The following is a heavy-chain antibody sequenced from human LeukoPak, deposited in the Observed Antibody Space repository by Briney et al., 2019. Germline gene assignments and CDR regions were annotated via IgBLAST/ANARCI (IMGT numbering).Heavy chain of an antibody. CDR1: GGTFSSYA. D-gene: IGHD4-23*01. Sequence: GASVKVSCKASGGTFSSYAISWVRQAPGQGLEWMGRIIPILGIANYAQKFQGRVTITADKSTSTAYMELSSLRSEDTAVYYCARAPPARTVVNWYFDLWGRGTLVTVSS. CDR3: ARAPPARTVVNWYFDL. CDR2: IIPILGIA. J-gene: IGHJ2*01. V-gene: IGHV1-69*04.